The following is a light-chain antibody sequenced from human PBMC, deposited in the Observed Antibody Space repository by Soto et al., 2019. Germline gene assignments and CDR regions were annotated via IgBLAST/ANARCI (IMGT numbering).Light chain of an antibody. CDR2: RNN. V-gene: IGLV1-47*01. Sequence: QAVVTQPPSASGTPGQRVTISCSGSSSNIGSNYVYWYQQLPGTAPKLLIYRNNQRPSGVPDRFSGSKSGTSASLAISGLRSAHEADYYCAAWDDSLSGFYVFGTGTKLTVL. CDR3: AAWDDSLSGFYV. J-gene: IGLJ1*01. CDR1: SSNIGSNY.